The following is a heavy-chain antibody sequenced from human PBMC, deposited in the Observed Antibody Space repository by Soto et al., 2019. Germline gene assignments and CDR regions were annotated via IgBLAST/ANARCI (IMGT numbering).Heavy chain of an antibody. D-gene: IGHD3-22*01. CDR2: IFHSGTP. CDR1: SDSISSGYY. J-gene: IGHJ4*02. V-gene: IGHV4-38-2*01. CDR3: ARRGSRSSSALPSYDY. Sequence: PSEILSLTCAVSSDSISSGYYCDWIRQPPGKGLEWIGSIFHSGTPYYNPSLKSRLTISMDTSKTQFSLKLTSVTAADTAVYYCARRGSRSSSALPSYDYWGRGILVTVSS.